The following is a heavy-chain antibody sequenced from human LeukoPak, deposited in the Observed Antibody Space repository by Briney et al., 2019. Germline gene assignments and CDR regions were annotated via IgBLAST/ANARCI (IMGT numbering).Heavy chain of an antibody. Sequence: PGGSLRLSCAASGFTFSSYSTNWVRQAPGKGLEWVSYISSSSSTIYYADSVKGRFTISRDNAKNSLYLQMNSLRAEDTAVYYCARDRGSSGPQYYFDYWGQGTLVTVSS. V-gene: IGHV3-48*01. CDR2: ISSSSSTI. D-gene: IGHD6-6*01. CDR1: GFTFSSYS. CDR3: ARDRGSSGPQYYFDY. J-gene: IGHJ4*02.